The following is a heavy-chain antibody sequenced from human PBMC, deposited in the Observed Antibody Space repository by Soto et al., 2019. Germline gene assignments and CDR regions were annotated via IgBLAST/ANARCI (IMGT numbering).Heavy chain of an antibody. Sequence: PGGSXRLSCAASGFIFSAYAMLWVRQAPGKGLEWVAAISYDGTNKYYADSIKGRFTISRDNSANTLFLQVNSLRREDTAMYYCARDPYQYNSGWYGIEFWGQGTLVTVSS. J-gene: IGHJ4*01. V-gene: IGHV3-30*04. CDR3: ARDPYQYNSGWYGIEF. CDR1: GFIFSAYA. D-gene: IGHD6-19*01. CDR2: ISYDGTNK.